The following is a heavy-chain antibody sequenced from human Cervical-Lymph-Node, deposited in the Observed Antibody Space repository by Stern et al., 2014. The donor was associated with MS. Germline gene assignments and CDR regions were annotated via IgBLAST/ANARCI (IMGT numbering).Heavy chain of an antibody. Sequence: VLRGESGAVVKKPGSSGIVSCKASGCTFSRWTFTWVRPSPGQGLEWMGRFIPRVGVVNYAQKFQGRVTIAADQSTSTTYMNMRSLRSEDTAVYYCTTDQEYTLNSRDYYVMDVWGQGSTVIVSS. CDR2: FIPRVGVV. V-gene: IGHV1-69*09. CDR1: GCTFSRWT. J-gene: IGHJ6*02. CDR3: TTDQEYTLNSRDYYVMDV. D-gene: IGHD1-7*01.